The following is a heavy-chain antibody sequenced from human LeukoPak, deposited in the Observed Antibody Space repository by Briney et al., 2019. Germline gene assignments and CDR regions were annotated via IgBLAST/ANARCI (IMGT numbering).Heavy chain of an antibody. CDR2: ITSSSSTI. CDR1: GFTFSTYS. Sequence: GGSLRLSCAASGFTFSTYSMNWVRQAPGKGLEWVSYITSSSSTIYYADSVRGRFTISRDNAKNSLYLQMNSLRADDTAVYYCAKLNADYYGSGIVDYWGQGILVTVSS. CDR3: AKLNADYYGSGIVDY. J-gene: IGHJ4*02. V-gene: IGHV3-48*01. D-gene: IGHD3-10*01.